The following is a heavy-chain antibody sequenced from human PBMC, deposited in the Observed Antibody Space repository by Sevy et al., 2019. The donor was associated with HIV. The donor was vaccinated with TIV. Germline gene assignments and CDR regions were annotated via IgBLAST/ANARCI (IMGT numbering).Heavy chain of an antibody. D-gene: IGHD3-10*01. Sequence: GGSLRLSCAASGFIFSTSPMHWVRQAPGKGQECVAILSYDDSDENYADSVKGRFTISRDNSKNTLYLQMNSLRTEDTAVYYCAKDDLGSIDYWGQGTLVTVSS. CDR1: GFIFSTSP. CDR2: LSYDDSDE. J-gene: IGHJ4*02. CDR3: AKDDLGSIDY. V-gene: IGHV3-30-3*02.